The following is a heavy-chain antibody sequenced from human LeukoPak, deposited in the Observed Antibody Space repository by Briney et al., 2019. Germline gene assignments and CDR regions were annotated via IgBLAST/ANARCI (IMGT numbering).Heavy chain of an antibody. D-gene: IGHD3-10*01. J-gene: IGHJ6*03. CDR3: ARVRSGYYYYMDV. CDR2: IYYSGST. CDR1: GGSISNYY. Sequence: SETLSLTCTVSGGSISNYYWSWIQQPPGKGLEWIGYIYYSGSTNYNPSLKSRVTISVDTSKNQFSLKLNSVTAADTAVYYCARVRSGYYYYMDVWGKGTKVTISS. V-gene: IGHV4-59*01.